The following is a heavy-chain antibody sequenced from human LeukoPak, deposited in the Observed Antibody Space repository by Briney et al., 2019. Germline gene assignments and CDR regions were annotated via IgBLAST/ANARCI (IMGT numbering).Heavy chain of an antibody. CDR3: ARGVSDYDFFMCLYFDY. D-gene: IGHD5-12*01. V-gene: IGHV1-69*13. Sequence: ASVKVSCKASGGTFSSYAISWVRQAPGQGLEWMGGIIPIFGTANYAQKFQGRVTITADESTSTAYMELSSQRSEDTAVYYCARGVSDYDFFMCLYFDYWGQGTLVTVSS. J-gene: IGHJ4*02. CDR1: GGTFSSYA. CDR2: IIPIFGTA.